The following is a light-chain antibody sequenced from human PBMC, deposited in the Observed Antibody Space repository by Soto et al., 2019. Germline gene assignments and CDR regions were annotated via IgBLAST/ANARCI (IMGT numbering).Light chain of an antibody. J-gene: IGLJ1*01. CDR3: QVWDNTSDHYV. V-gene: IGLV3-21*02. Sequence: SYELTQPPSGSVGPGQTARITCGGDNIGSKSVHWYQQKPGQAPVLVFYDDSDRPSGIPERFSGSNSGNTATLTISRVEAGDEADYYCQVWDNTSDHYVFGNRTMVTVL. CDR1: NIGSKS. CDR2: DDS.